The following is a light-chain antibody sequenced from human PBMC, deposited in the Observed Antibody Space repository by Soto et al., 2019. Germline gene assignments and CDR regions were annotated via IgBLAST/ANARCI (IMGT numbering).Light chain of an antibody. CDR3: QQYDSSPST. CDR2: GAS. J-gene: IGKJ5*01. Sequence: EIVLTQSPGTLSLSPGDRATLSCRASQSVSSSYLAWLQQKPGQAPRLLIYGASSRATGIPDRFSGSGSGTDFTLTISRLEPEDFAVYYCQQYDSSPSTFGQGTRLE. V-gene: IGKV3-20*01. CDR1: QSVSSSY.